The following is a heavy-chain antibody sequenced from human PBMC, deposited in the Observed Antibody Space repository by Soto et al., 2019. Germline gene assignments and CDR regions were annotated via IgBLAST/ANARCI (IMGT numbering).Heavy chain of an antibody. D-gene: IGHD1-26*01. CDR3: ARDTTGVGATRGDAFDI. CDR1: GGTFSSYA. CDR2: IIPIFGTA. J-gene: IGHJ3*02. V-gene: IGHV1-69*13. Sequence: SVKVSCKASGGTFSSYAISWVRQAPGQGLEWMGGIIPIFGTANYAQKFQGRVTITADESTSTTYMELSSLRSEDTAVYYCARDTTGVGATRGDAFDIWGQGTMVTVSS.